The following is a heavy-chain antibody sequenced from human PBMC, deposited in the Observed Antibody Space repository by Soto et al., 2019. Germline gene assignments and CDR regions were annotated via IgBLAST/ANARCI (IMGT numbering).Heavy chain of an antibody. CDR3: ARDRYFYDSAGYYRTLDS. CDR1: GGSFNNDY. V-gene: IGHV4-59*01. Sequence: SETLSLTCTISGGSFNNDYWTWIRQSPGKGLEWIGYIFHSGITDYNPSVKSRVTISIDKSKNLFSLKLTSVTAADTAVYYCARDRYFYDSAGYYRTLDSWGQGILVTVYS. J-gene: IGHJ5*01. D-gene: IGHD3-22*01. CDR2: IFHSGIT.